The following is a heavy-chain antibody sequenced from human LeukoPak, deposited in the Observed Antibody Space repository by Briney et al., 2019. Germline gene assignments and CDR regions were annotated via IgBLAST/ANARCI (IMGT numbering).Heavy chain of an antibody. CDR1: GFTFSNYA. J-gene: IGHJ4*02. D-gene: IGHD2-2*01. CDR2: ISGNGGST. V-gene: IGHV3-64*01. CDR3: ARDRWGCTSTSCYDFGY. Sequence: GGSLRLSCAASGFTFSNYAMHWVRQAPGKGLEYVSAISGNGGSTYYVNSVKGRFTISRDNSKNTLYLQMGSLRAGDMAVYYCARDRWGCTSTSCYDFGYWGQGTLVTVSS.